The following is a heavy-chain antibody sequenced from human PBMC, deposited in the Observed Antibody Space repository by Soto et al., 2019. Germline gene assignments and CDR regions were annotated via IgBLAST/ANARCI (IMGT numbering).Heavy chain of an antibody. CDR1: GGSISSSSYY. J-gene: IGHJ5*02. Sequence: SETLSLTCTVSGGSISSSSYYWGWIRQPPGKGLEWIGSIYYSGSTYYNPSLKSRVTISVDTSKNQFSLKLSSVTAADTAVYYCARKVSPGHVWFDPWGQGTLVTVSS. CDR2: IYYSGST. CDR3: ARKVSPGHVWFDP. V-gene: IGHV4-39*01. D-gene: IGHD3-22*01.